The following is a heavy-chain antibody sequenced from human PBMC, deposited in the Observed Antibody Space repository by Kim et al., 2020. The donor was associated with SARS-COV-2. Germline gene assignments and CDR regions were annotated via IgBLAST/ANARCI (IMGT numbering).Heavy chain of an antibody. Sequence: GGSLRLSCAASGFTFSSYAMHWVRQAPGKGLEWVAVISYDGSNKYYADSVKGRFTISRDNSKNTLYLQMNSLRAEDTAVYYCASPRLTMVRGVISPFDYWGQGTLVTVSS. CDR2: ISYDGSNK. J-gene: IGHJ4*02. V-gene: IGHV3-30-3*01. CDR3: ASPRLTMVRGVISPFDY. D-gene: IGHD3-10*01. CDR1: GFTFSSYA.